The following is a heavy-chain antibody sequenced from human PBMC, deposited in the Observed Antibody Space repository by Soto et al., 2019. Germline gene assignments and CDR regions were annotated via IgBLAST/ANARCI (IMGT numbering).Heavy chain of an antibody. D-gene: IGHD3-9*01. J-gene: IGHJ5*02. Sequence: SEALSLTCAVYGGSFIGYYWSWILQPPGKGLEWIGEINHSGSTNYNPSLKSRVTISVDTSKNQFSLKLSSVTAADTAVYYCARSVTISRRLNWFDPWGQGTLVTVSS. CDR3: ARSVTISRRLNWFDP. V-gene: IGHV4-34*01. CDR1: GGSFIGYY. CDR2: INHSGST.